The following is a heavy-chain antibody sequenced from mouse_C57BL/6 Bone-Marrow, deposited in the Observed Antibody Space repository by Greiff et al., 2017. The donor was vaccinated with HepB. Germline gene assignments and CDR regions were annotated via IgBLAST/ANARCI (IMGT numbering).Heavy chain of an antibody. CDR2: IWSGGST. CDR3: ATAYYSNYYDMDY. D-gene: IGHD2-5*01. J-gene: IGHJ4*01. CDR1: GFSLTSYG. Sequence: QVQLKESGPGLVQPSQSLSITCTVSGFSLTSYGVHWVRQSPGKGLEWLGVIWSGGSTDYNAAFISRLSISKDNSKSQVFFKMNSLQADDTAIYYCATAYYSNYYDMDYWGQGTSVTVSS. V-gene: IGHV2-2*01.